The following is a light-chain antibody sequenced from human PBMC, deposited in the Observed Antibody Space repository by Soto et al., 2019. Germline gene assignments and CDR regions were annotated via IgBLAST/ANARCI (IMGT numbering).Light chain of an antibody. CDR1: SSDVGSYNL. CDR2: EGS. CDR3: CSYVDSTTSYV. J-gene: IGLJ1*01. Sequence: QSVLTQPASVSGAPGQSITISCTGTSSDVGSYNLVSWYQQHPGTAPKLTIYEGSKRPSGISNRFSGSKSGNAASLTISGLQAEDEADYYCCSYVDSTTSYVFGTGTKVTVL. V-gene: IGLV2-23*01.